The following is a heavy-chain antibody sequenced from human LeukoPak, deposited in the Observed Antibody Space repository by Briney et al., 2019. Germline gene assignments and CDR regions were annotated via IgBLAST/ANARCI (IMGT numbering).Heavy chain of an antibody. CDR3: AKDLGAGDVVATITGGSDY. J-gene: IGHJ4*02. V-gene: IGHV3-30*02. CDR1: GFSFGSYD. Sequence: GGSLRLSCAASGFSFGSYDIHWVRQAPGKGLEWVAFIRYDGGTTYYADSVKGRFIISRDNSKNAAFLQIHSLTADDPARYYCAKDLGAGDVVATITGGSDYWSQGTLVTVSS. D-gene: IGHD5-12*01. CDR2: IRYDGGTT.